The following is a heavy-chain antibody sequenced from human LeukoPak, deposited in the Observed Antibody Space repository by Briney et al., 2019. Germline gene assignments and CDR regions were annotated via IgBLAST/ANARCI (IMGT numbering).Heavy chain of an antibody. V-gene: IGHV2-5*02. Sequence: SGPTMVKPTQTLTLTCTFSGFSLTTPAVGVGWIRQPPGKALEWLALIYWDADKRYSPSLKGRLTVTKDTSINQVVLTMTNMDPADTATYYCAYRGMGSRPHFDYWGQGTLVTVSS. D-gene: IGHD6-6*01. CDR3: AYRGMGSRPHFDY. J-gene: IGHJ4*02. CDR2: IYWDADK. CDR1: GFSLTTPAVG.